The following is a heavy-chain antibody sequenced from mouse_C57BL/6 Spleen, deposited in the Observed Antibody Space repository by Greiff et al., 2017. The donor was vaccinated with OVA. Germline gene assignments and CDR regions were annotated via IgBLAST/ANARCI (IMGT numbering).Heavy chain of an antibody. V-gene: IGHV10-1*01. J-gene: IGHJ2*01. Sequence: EVKLVESGGGLVQPTGSLKLSCAASGFSFNTYAMNWVRQAPGKGLEWVARIRSKSNNYATYYAASVKDRFTISRDDSESMLYLQMNNLKTEDTAMYYCVRQACITTGFDYWGQGTTLTVSS. CDR2: IRSKSNNYAT. CDR3: VRQACITTGFDY. CDR1: GFSFNTYA. D-gene: IGHD1-1*01.